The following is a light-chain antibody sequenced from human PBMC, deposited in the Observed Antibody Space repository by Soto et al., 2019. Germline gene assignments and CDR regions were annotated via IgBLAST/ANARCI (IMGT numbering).Light chain of an antibody. CDR2: AAS. CDR1: QSISSY. J-gene: IGKJ5*01. Sequence: DIQMTQSPSSLSASVGDRVTITGLASQSISSYLNWYQQKPGKAPKLLIYAASSLQRGVPSRFSGSGSRTEFTLTIADLQPDDFGTYYCQQSLTMPITFGHGTRLEIK. V-gene: IGKV1-39*01. CDR3: QQSLTMPIT.